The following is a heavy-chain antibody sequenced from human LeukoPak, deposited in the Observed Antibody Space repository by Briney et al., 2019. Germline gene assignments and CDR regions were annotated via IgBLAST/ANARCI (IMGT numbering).Heavy chain of an antibody. D-gene: IGHD1-14*01. V-gene: IGHV3-48*04. Sequence: PGGSLRLSCATSGFTFSSYTMNWVRQAPGGGLEWISSILSDSGTTIHYADSVKGRFTISRDNAKNSLSLQMKSLRVEDTAVYYCVRGTSHPVWGQGTTVTVSS. J-gene: IGHJ3*01. CDR2: ILSDSGTTI. CDR3: VRGTSHPV. CDR1: GFTFSSYT.